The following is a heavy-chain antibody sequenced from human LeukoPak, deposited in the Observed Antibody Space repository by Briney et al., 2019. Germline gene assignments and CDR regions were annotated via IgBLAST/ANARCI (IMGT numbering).Heavy chain of an antibody. CDR3: ARDQWMATTIDY. V-gene: IGHV3-33*01. J-gene: IGHJ4*02. Sequence: GRSLRLSCAASGFTFSSYGMHWVRQAPGKGLEWVAVIWYDGSNKYYADPVKGRFTISRDNSKNTLYLQMNSLRAEDTAVYYCARDQWMATTIDYWGQGTLVTVSS. D-gene: IGHD5-24*01. CDR2: IWYDGSNK. CDR1: GFTFSSYG.